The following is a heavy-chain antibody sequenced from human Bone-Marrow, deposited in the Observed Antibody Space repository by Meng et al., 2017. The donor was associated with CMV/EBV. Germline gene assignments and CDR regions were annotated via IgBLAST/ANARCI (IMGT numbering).Heavy chain of an antibody. CDR3: ARVRYSSSSGYYFDY. CDR1: AASFSSSPW. D-gene: IGHD6-6*01. Sequence: SAASFSSSPWWSWVRQPPGKGLEWIGEIYHSGSTNYTPSLKSRVTISVDKSKNQFSLKLSSVTAADTAVYYCARVRYSSSSGYYFDYWGQGTLVTVSS. J-gene: IGHJ4*02. V-gene: IGHV4-4*02. CDR2: IYHSGST.